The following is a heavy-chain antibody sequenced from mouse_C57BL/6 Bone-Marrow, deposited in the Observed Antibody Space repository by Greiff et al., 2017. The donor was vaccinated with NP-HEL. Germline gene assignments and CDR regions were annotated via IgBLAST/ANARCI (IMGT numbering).Heavy chain of an antibody. CDR3: ARDYYGSSYWYFDV. CDR1: GYTFTSYW. V-gene: IGHV1-69*01. CDR2: IDPSDSYT. Sequence: VQLQQPGAELVMPGASVKLSCKASGYTFTSYWMHWVKQRPGQGLEWIGEIDPSDSYTNYNQKFKGKSTLTVDKSSSTAYMQLSSLTSEDSAVYHCARDYYGSSYWYFDVWGTGTTVTVSS. J-gene: IGHJ1*03. D-gene: IGHD1-1*01.